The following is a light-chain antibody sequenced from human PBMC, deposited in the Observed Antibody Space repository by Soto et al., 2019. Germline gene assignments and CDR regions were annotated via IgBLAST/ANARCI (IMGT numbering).Light chain of an antibody. CDR2: GAS. CDR3: QQYHNWPPQYT. J-gene: IGKJ2*01. Sequence: EIVMTQSPDSMSVSPGDGATLSCRARQSVASNVAWYQQKPGQGPRLLIHGASTRAVGVPARFSGSWSGTDFTRPISSLQSEDFAVCYCQQYHNWPPQYTFGQGTKQQIK. CDR1: QSVASN. V-gene: IGKV3-15*01.